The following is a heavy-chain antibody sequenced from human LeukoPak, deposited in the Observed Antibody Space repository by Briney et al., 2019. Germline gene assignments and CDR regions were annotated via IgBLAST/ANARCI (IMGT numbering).Heavy chain of an antibody. V-gene: IGHV4-38-2*02. D-gene: IGHD2/OR15-2a*01. CDR1: GYSINDGYY. J-gene: IGHJ2*01. CDR3: VRDEAEFGNRQWYFDL. Sequence: SETLSLTCAVSGYSINDGYYWGWIRQPPGKGLEWIGSVYHSGTTYYNPSLQSRVGISADMSRNQFSLRLNSMTAADTAVYYCVRDEAEFGNRQWYFDLWGRGTLVIVSS. CDR2: VYHSGTT.